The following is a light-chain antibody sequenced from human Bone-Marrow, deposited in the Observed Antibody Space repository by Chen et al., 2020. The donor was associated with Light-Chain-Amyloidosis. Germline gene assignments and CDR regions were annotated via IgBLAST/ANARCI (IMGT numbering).Light chain of an antibody. Sequence: YVLPQPSSASVAPGQTATIACGGNNIGSTSVHWYQQTPGQAPLLVVYDDSDRPSGIPARLSGSNSGNTATLTISRVEAGDEADYYCQVWDRSSDRPVFGGGTKLTVL. V-gene: IGLV3-21*02. CDR3: QVWDRSSDRPV. CDR1: NIGSTS. CDR2: DDS. J-gene: IGLJ3*02.